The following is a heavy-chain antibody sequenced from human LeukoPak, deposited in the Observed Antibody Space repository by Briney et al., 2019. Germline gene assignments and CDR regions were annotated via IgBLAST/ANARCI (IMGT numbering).Heavy chain of an antibody. CDR3: ATRRSTVWWLIDY. CDR2: IYYSGST. V-gene: IGHV4-30-4*08. Sequence: SETLSLTCTVSGGSISSGDYYWSWIRQPPGKGLEWIGYIYYSGSTYYNPSLKSRVTISVDTSKNQFSLKLSSATAADTAVYYCATRRSTVWWLIDYWGQGTLVTVSS. J-gene: IGHJ4*02. D-gene: IGHD5-12*01. CDR1: GGSISSGDYY.